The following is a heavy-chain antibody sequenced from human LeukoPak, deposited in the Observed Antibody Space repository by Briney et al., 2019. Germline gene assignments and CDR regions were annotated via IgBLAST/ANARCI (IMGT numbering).Heavy chain of an antibody. V-gene: IGHV1-2*02. CDR2: INPKSGGT. D-gene: IGHD1-7*01. J-gene: IGHJ6*03. Sequence: ASVKVSCKASGYTFTGYYMHWVRQAPGQGLEWMGWINPKSGGTSYAQKFQGRVTMTRDTSISTAYMELSSLRSDDTAVYYCARVENYPLSRGGFCYYIDVWGKGTTVTVSS. CDR3: ARVENYPLSRGGFCYYIDV. CDR1: GYTFTGYY.